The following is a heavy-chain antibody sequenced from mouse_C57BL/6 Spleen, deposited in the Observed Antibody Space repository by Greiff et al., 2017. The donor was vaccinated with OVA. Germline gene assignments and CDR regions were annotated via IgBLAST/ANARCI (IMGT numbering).Heavy chain of an antibody. Sequence: VQLKQSGAELVKPGASVKLSCTASGFNIKDYYMHWVKQRTEQGLEWIGRIDPEDGETKYAPKFQGKATITADTSSNTAYLQLSSLTSEDTAVYYCASSHDAQYYFDYWGQGTTLTVSS. CDR1: GFNIKDYY. J-gene: IGHJ2*01. V-gene: IGHV14-2*01. D-gene: IGHD2-3*01. CDR3: ASSHDAQYYFDY. CDR2: IDPEDGET.